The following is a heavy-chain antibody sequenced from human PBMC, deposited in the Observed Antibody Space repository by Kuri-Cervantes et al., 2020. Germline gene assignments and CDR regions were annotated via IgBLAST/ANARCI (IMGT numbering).Heavy chain of an antibody. CDR2: IQQDGSEK. D-gene: IGHD6-19*01. CDR3: AKDPETGFSSGWYSYYFDY. V-gene: IGHV3-7*01. CDR1: GFTLSSYW. J-gene: IGHJ4*02. Sequence: GGSLRLSCAASGFTLSSYWMSWVRQAPGKGLEWVANIQQDGSEKFYVDSVKGRFTISRDNAKNSLYLQMNSLRAEDTAVYYCAKDPETGFSSGWYSYYFDYWGQGTLVTVSS.